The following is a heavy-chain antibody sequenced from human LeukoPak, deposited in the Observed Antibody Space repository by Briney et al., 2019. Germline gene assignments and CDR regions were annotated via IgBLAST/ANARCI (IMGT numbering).Heavy chain of an antibody. J-gene: IGHJ3*02. CDR3: AKSWNYYDSSGGDALDI. CDR1: GFTFSSYA. Sequence: PGGSLRLSCAASGFTFSSYAMHWVRQAPGKGLEWVAVISYDGSNKYYADSVKGRFTISRDNSKNTLYLQMNSLRVEDTAVYYCAKSWNYYDSSGGDALDIWGQGTMVTVSS. D-gene: IGHD3-22*01. CDR2: ISYDGSNK. V-gene: IGHV3-30*04.